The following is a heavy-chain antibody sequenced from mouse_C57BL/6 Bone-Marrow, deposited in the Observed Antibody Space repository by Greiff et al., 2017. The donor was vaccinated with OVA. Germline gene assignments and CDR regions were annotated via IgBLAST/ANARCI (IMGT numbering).Heavy chain of an antibody. Sequence: VQLQQSGPELVKPGASVKMSCKASGYTFTDYNMHWVKQSHGKSLEWIGYINPNNGGTSYNQKFKGKATLNVNKSSSTAYMELRSLTSEDSAVYYCARWTTVVANWYFDVWGTGTTVTVST. CDR2: INPNNGGT. CDR3: ARWTTVVANWYFDV. V-gene: IGHV1-22*01. D-gene: IGHD1-1*01. CDR1: GYTFTDYN. J-gene: IGHJ1*03.